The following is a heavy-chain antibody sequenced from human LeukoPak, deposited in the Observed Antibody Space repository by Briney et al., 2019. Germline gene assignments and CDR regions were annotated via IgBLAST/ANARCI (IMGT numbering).Heavy chain of an antibody. CDR1: GGSISSYY. Sequence: SETLSLTCTVSGGSISSYYWSWIRQPPGKGLEWIGYIYYSGSTNYNPSLKSRVTISVDTSKNQFSLKLSSVTAADTAVYYCARDCGITFGGVNICYWGQGTLVTVSS. D-gene: IGHD3-16*01. V-gene: IGHV4-59*01. CDR2: IYYSGST. CDR3: ARDCGITFGGVNICY. J-gene: IGHJ4*02.